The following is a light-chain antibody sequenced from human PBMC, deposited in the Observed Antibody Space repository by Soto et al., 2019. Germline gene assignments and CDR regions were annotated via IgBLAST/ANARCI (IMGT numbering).Light chain of an antibody. J-gene: IGLJ2*01. Sequence: QSALTQPASVSGSPGQSITISCTGTSSDVGSYNLVSWYQQHPGKAPKLMIYEGSKRPSGVSNRFSGSKSGNTASLTISGPQAEYEADYYCCSYAGSSTFVVFGGGTKLTVL. CDR3: CSYAGSSTFVV. V-gene: IGLV2-23*01. CDR1: SSDVGSYNL. CDR2: EGS.